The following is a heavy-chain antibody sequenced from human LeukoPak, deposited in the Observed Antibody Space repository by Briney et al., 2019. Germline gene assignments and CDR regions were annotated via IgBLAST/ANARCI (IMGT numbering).Heavy chain of an antibody. J-gene: IGHJ6*02. D-gene: IGHD6-25*01. Sequence: PGGSLRLSCAASGFTFRNFWMTRVRQAPGKGLEWVANIKQDGSEKHYVDSVKGRFTISRDNAKNSLYLQMNSLRAEDTAVYYCGGPNPLLERPSAMDVWGQGTTVTVSS. CDR1: GFTFRNFW. V-gene: IGHV3-7*03. CDR3: GGPNPLLERPSAMDV. CDR2: IKQDGSEK.